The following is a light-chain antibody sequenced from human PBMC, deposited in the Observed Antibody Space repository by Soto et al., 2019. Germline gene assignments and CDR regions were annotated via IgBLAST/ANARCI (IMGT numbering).Light chain of an antibody. CDR1: KLGDKY. Sequence: SSELTQPPSVSVSPGQTASITCSGDKLGDKYACWYQQKPGQSPVLVIYQDSKRPSGIPERFSGSNSGNTATLTISGTQAVDEADYYCQAWDNSLVFGGGTKVTFL. CDR3: QAWDNSLV. CDR2: QDS. V-gene: IGLV3-1*01. J-gene: IGLJ2*01.